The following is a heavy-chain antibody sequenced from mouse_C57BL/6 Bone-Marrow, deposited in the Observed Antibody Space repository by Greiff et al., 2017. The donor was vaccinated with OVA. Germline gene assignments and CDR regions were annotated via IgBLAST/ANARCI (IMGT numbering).Heavy chain of an antibody. V-gene: IGHV1-18*01. CDR3: ARQLRLPDAMDY. CDR1: GYTFTDYN. Sequence: VQLQQSGPELVKPGASVKIPCKASGYTFTDYNMDWVKQSHGKSLEWIGDINPNNGGTIYNQKFKGKATLTVDKSSSTAYMELRSLTSEDTAVYYCARQLRLPDAMDYWGQGTSVTVSS. CDR2: INPNNGGT. D-gene: IGHD3-2*02. J-gene: IGHJ4*01.